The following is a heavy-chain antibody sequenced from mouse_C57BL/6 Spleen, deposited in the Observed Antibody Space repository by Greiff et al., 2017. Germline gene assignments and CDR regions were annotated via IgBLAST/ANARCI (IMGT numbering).Heavy chain of an antibody. CDR2: IYPNYGTT. V-gene: IGHV1-39*01. D-gene: IGHD4-1*01. CDR3: ARSGELGRYFEV. J-gene: IGHJ1*03. Sequence: VQLQQSGPELVKPGASVKISCKASGYSFTDYNMNWVKQSNGKSLEWIGVIYPNYGTTSYNQKFKGKATLTVDQSSSTAYRQLNSLTSEDSAGYYCARSGELGRYFEVWGTGTTVTVSS. CDR1: GYSFTDYN.